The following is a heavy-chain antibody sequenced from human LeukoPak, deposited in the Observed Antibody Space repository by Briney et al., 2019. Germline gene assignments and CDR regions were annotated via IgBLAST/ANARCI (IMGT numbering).Heavy chain of an antibody. V-gene: IGHV3-23*01. Sequence: GGSLRLSCAASGFTFSSYAMSWVRQAPGKGLKWVSTINDNGDGTYYADSVKGRFTISRDNAKNSLYLQMSGLRAEDTAVYYCARDWGNVGILRNWGQGILVTVSS. J-gene: IGHJ4*02. CDR2: INDNGDGT. D-gene: IGHD1-26*01. CDR1: GFTFSSYA. CDR3: ARDWGNVGILRN.